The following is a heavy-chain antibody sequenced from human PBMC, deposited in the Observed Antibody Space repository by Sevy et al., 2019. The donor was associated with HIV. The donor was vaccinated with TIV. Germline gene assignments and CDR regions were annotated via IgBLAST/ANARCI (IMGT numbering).Heavy chain of an antibody. V-gene: IGHV3-33*01. CDR3: ARDGYCSGGSCYFYYYYGMDV. Sequence: GGSLRLSCAASGFTFSSYGMHWVRQAPGKGLEWVAVIWYDGSNKCYADSVKGRFTISRDNSKNTLYLQMNSLRAEDTAVYYCARDGYCSGGSCYFYYYYGMDVWGQGTTVTVSS. CDR1: GFTFSSYG. D-gene: IGHD2-15*01. J-gene: IGHJ6*02. CDR2: IWYDGSNK.